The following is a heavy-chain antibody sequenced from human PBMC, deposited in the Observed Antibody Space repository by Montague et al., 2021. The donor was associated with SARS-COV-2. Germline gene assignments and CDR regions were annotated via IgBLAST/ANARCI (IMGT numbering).Heavy chain of an antibody. Sequence: PLSLTCTVYGGSISSGDYYWSWIRQHPGKGLEWIGYIYYSGSTYYNPSLKIRVTISVDTSKNQFSLKLSSVTAADTAVYYCARGGSYSSGWYGVDYYYGMDVWGKGTTVTVSS. CDR3: ARGGSYSSGWYGVDYYYGMDV. J-gene: IGHJ6*04. D-gene: IGHD6-19*01. CDR2: IYYSGST. CDR1: GGSISSGDYY. V-gene: IGHV4-31*03.